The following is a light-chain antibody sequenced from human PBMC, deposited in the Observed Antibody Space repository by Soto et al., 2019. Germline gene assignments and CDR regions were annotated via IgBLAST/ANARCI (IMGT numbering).Light chain of an antibody. CDR3: QQYGSSPGT. CDR1: QSVSSSY. V-gene: IGKV3-20*01. Sequence: EIVLTQSPGTLSLSPGERATLSCRARQSVSSSYLAWYQQKPGQAPRLLIYGASSRATGITDRFSGSGSGTDFTLTISRLEPEDFAVYYCQQYGSSPGTFGQGTKVEIK. CDR2: GAS. J-gene: IGKJ1*01.